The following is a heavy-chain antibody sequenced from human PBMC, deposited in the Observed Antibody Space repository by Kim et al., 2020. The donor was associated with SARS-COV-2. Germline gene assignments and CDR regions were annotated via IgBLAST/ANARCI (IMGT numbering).Heavy chain of an antibody. CDR2: MNSYSGNT. J-gene: IGHJ4*02. D-gene: IGHD2-2*01. Sequence: ASVKVSCKASGYTFTDYDINWVRQATGQGPEWMGWMNSYSGNTGYAQKFQGRVTRTRDTTVNTAYLYLSGLRSDERAVYYCASGDRYCRSSSCYHYWGQGTLVTVSS. V-gene: IGHV1-8*01. CDR1: GYTFTDYD. CDR3: ASGDRYCRSSSCYHY.